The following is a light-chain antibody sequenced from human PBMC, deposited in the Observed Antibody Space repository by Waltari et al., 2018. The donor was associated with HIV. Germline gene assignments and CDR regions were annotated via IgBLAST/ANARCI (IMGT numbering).Light chain of an antibody. V-gene: IGLV1-47*01. CDR2: RNN. Sequence: QSVMTQPPSASGTPGQRVTISCSGSSSNIGRNYVNWYQQLPGTTPKLLIYRNNQRPSGVPDRVAGSKSGTSASLAIRGLRSEDEADYYCAAWDDSLSGSWVCGGGTQVTVL. CDR1: SSNIGRNY. J-gene: IGLJ3*02. CDR3: AAWDDSLSGSWV.